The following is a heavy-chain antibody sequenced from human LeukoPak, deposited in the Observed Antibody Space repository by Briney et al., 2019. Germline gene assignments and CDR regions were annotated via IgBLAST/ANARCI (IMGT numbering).Heavy chain of an antibody. J-gene: IGHJ4*02. CDR2: IYSGDST. V-gene: IGHV3-53*01. CDR3: ARATSYYYDSSGYYHEPFDY. D-gene: IGHD3-22*01. Sequence: PGGSLRLSCAASGFTVSSNYMSWVRQAPGKGLEWVSVIYSGDSTYYADSVKGRFTISRDNSKNTLYLQMNSLRAEDTAVYYCARATSYYYDSSGYYHEPFDYWGQGTLVTVSS. CDR1: GFTVSSNY.